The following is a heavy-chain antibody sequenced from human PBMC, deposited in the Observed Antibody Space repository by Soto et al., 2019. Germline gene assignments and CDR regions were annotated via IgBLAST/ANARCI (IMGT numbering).Heavy chain of an antibody. J-gene: IGHJ4*02. D-gene: IGHD3-22*01. Sequence: SETLSLTCTVSGGSISGYYWSWIRQPPGKGLEWVGYIYYSGSTNYNPSLRSRLTISVDTSKNQFSLKLSSVTAADTAVYYCARDFSGYYPFYFDYWGQGALVTVSS. V-gene: IGHV4-59*01. CDR1: GGSISGYY. CDR2: IYYSGST. CDR3: ARDFSGYYPFYFDY.